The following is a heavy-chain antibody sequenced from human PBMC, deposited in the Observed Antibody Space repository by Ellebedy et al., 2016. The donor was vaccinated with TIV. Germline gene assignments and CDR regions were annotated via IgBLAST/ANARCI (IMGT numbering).Heavy chain of an antibody. Sequence: AASVKVSCKASGYTFTIHGINWARQAPGQGLEWMGRNSAYNGNTNYAQQFQGRVTFTSDTSASTAYMELSSLRSEDTAVYYCARDKPGGDNWFDPWGQGTLVTVSS. D-gene: IGHD3-16*01. V-gene: IGHV1-18*04. J-gene: IGHJ5*02. CDR3: ARDKPGGDNWFDP. CDR2: NSAYNGNT. CDR1: GYTFTIHG.